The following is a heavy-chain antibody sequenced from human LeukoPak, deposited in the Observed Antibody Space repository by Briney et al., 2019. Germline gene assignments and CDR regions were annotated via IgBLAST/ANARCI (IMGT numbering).Heavy chain of an antibody. CDR1: GYIFTDYY. CDR3: ARTLYYYGSGSYMGPYYMDV. J-gene: IGHJ6*03. Sequence: GASVKVSCKASGYIFTDYYMHWVRQAPGQGLEWMGWINPNSGGTNYAQKFQGRVTMTRDTSISTAYMELSRLRSDDTAVYYCARTLYYYGSGSYMGPYYMDVWGKGTTVTVSS. D-gene: IGHD3-10*01. CDR2: INPNSGGT. V-gene: IGHV1-2*02.